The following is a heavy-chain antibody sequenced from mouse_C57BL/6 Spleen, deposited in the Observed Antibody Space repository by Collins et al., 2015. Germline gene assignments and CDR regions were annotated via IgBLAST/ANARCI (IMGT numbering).Heavy chain of an antibody. J-gene: IGHJ3*01. CDR1: GYTFTDYW. CDR3: ARVGYDYDVEAWFAY. CDR2: IDTSDSYT. D-gene: IGHD2-4*01. Sequence: QVQLQQPGAELVMPGASVKMSCKASGYTFTDYWMHWVKQRPGQGLEWIGAIDTSDSYTSYNQKFKGKATLTVDESSSTAYMQLSSLTSEDSAVYYCARVGYDYDVEAWFAYWGQGTLVTVSA. V-gene: IGHV1-69*01.